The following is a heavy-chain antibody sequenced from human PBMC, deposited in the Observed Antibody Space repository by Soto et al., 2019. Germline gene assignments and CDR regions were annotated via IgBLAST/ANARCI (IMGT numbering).Heavy chain of an antibody. D-gene: IGHD2-2*01. Sequence: QITLKESGPTLVKPTQTLTLTCTFSGFSLSTSGVGVGWIRQPPGKALEWLALIYWDDDKRYSPSLKSRLTITKDTSKNQVVLTITNMDPVDTATYYCAHTIRPGYCISTSCYGYYYYGMDVWGQGTTVTVSS. J-gene: IGHJ6*02. CDR3: AHTIRPGYCISTSCYGYYYYGMDV. CDR1: GFSLSTSGVG. V-gene: IGHV2-5*02. CDR2: IYWDDDK.